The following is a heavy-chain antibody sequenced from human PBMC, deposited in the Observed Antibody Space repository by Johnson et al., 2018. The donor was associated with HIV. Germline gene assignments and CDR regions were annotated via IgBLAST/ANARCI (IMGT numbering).Heavy chain of an antibody. V-gene: IGHV3-30-3*01. D-gene: IGHD1-26*01. Sequence: QVQLVESGGGVVQPGRSLRLSCAASGFTFSSYAMHWVRQAPGKGLEWVAVISYDGSNKYYADSVKGRFTISRDSSKNTLYLQMNSLRAEDTAVYYCGRDLIELQGAFDIWGQGTMVTVSS. J-gene: IGHJ3*02. CDR2: ISYDGSNK. CDR1: GFTFSSYA. CDR3: GRDLIELQGAFDI.